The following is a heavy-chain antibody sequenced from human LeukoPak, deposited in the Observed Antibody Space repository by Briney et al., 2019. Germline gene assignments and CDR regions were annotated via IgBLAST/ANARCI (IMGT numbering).Heavy chain of an antibody. CDR3: ARRKEYYGSGTYYGMDV. Sequence: GESLKISCKGSGYRFTSYWIGWVRQMPGKGLEWMGIIYPGDSDTRYSPSFQGQVTISADKSISTAYLQWSSLKAPDTAVYYCARRKEYYGSGTYYGMDVWGQGTTVTVSS. CDR2: IYPGDSDT. V-gene: IGHV5-51*01. J-gene: IGHJ6*02. D-gene: IGHD3-10*01. CDR1: GYRFTSYW.